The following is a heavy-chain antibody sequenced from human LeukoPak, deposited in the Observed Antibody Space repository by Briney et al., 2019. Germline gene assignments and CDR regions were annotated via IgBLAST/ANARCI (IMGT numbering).Heavy chain of an antibody. CDR1: GYTFTGSY. CDR2: INPNSGGT. J-gene: IGHJ6*02. CDR3: ARDDLHHPRDD. V-gene: IGHV1-2*02. Sequence: ASVKVSCMASGYTFTGSYMHWVRQAPGQGLEWMGWINPNSGGTNYAQKFQGRVTMTRDTSISTAYMELSRVGSDDTDVHYCARDDLHHPRDDWGQGTTVTVSS. D-gene: IGHD1-14*01.